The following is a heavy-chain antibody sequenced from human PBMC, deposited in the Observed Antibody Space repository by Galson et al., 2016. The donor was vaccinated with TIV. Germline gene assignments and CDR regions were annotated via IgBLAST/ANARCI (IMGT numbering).Heavy chain of an antibody. CDR1: GDSVSSDSSA. J-gene: IGHJ3*01. CDR3: ARAAGRNGATCHATCESFDF. D-gene: IGHD3-10*01. CDR2: TYCRSRCYY. V-gene: IGHV6-1*01. Sequence: CAISGDSVSSDSSAWNWIGQSPSRGLEWLGRTYCRSRCYYDYAVSVKRRITIESDTSKNQFSLQLNSVTSEDTAVYYCARAAGRNGATCHATCESFDFWGQGTKVTVSS.